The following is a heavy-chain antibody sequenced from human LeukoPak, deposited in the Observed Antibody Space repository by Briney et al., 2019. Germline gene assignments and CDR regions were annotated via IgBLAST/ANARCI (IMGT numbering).Heavy chain of an antibody. J-gene: IGHJ4*02. D-gene: IGHD5-24*01. V-gene: IGHV4-4*02. Sequence: SETLSLTCTVSDGSIFNRNWWSWVRQPPGKGLEWIGQIFPSGSSSYNPSLKSRVTISVDTSKNQFSLKLSSVTAADTAVYYCARLRNGYNEFDYWGQGTLVTVSS. CDR3: ARLRNGYNEFDY. CDR1: DGSIFNRNW. CDR2: IFPSGSS.